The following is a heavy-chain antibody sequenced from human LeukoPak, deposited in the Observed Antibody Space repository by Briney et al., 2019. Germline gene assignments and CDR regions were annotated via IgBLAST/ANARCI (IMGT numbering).Heavy chain of an antibody. V-gene: IGHV1-2*02. CDR2: INPNSGGT. CDR3: ARGDGSGRYCIEY. D-gene: IGHD3-10*01. J-gene: IGHJ4*02. Sequence: ASVKVSCKASGYTFTDYFMHWVRQAPGQGLEWMRWINPNSGGTNYAQRFQGRVTMTRDTSISTVYMELSRLTSDDTAVYYCARGDGSGRYCIEYWGQGTPVAVAS. CDR1: GYTFTDYF.